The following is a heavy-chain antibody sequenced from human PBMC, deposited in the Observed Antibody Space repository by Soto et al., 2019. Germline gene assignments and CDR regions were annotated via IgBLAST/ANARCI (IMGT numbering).Heavy chain of an antibody. V-gene: IGHV3-53*01. D-gene: IGHD3-10*01. CDR1: GFTVSSNY. Sequence: VGSLRLSCAASGFTVSSNYMSWVRQAPGKGLEWVSVIYSGGSTYYADSVKGRFTISRDNSKNTLYLQMNSLRAEDTAVYYCARDPLWFGERGDYWGQGTLVTVSS. CDR2: IYSGGST. CDR3: ARDPLWFGERGDY. J-gene: IGHJ4*02.